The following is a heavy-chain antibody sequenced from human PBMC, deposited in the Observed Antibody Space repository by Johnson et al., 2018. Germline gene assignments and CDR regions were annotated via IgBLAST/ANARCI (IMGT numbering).Heavy chain of an antibody. Sequence: QVQLVESGAEVKKPGSSVKISCKASGGTFTSYAISWVRQAPGQRLEWMGGLIPMFGTAKYAQKFQGRITITADEFTSTVYMELSSLRSEDTAVYYCARDLMVRESSDAFDIWGQGTMVTVSS. J-gene: IGHJ3*02. CDR3: ARDLMVRESSDAFDI. V-gene: IGHV1-69*01. D-gene: IGHD3-10*01. CDR1: GGTFTSYA. CDR2: LIPMFGTA.